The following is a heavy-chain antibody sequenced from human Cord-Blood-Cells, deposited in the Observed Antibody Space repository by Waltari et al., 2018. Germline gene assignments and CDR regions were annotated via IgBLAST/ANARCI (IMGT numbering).Heavy chain of an antibody. CDR2: IYYSGST. D-gene: IGHD3-22*01. V-gene: IGHV4-59*01. J-gene: IGHJ6*03. CDR1: GGSISSYY. CDR3: ARDSGSSGYYYYYYYMDV. Sequence: QVQLQESGPGLVKPSETLSLTCTVSGGSISSYYWSWIRQPPGKGLEWIGYIYYSGSTNYNPSLKSRVTRSVDTSKNQCSRKLSSVTAADTAVYYCARDSGSSGYYYYYYYMDVWGKGTTVTVSS.